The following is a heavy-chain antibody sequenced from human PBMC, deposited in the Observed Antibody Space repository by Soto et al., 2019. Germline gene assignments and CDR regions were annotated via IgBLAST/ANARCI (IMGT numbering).Heavy chain of an antibody. J-gene: IGHJ6*02. CDR1: GFTFSSFW. V-gene: IGHV3-23*01. CDR2: IIGSGGTT. Sequence: GGSLRLSCAASGFTFSSFWMHWVRQAPGKGLEWVSGIIGSGGTTYYADSVKGRFTISRDKSKTTLYLQMNSLRAEDTAIYYCAKHGGYSFGPGDYYGMDIWGQGTTVTVS. CDR3: AKHGGYSFGPGDYYGMDI. D-gene: IGHD5-18*01.